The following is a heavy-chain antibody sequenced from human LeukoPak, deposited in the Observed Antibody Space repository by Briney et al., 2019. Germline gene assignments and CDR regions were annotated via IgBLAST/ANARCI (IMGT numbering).Heavy chain of an antibody. J-gene: IGHJ4*02. CDR1: GYTFTGYY. Sequence: GASVKVSCKASGYTFTGYYMHWVRQAPGQGLEWMGWINPNSGGTNYAQKFQGRVTMTRDTSISTAYMELSRLRSDDTAVYYCARDESSGWAYYFDYWGQGTLVTVSS. V-gene: IGHV1-2*02. D-gene: IGHD6-19*01. CDR3: ARDESSGWAYYFDY. CDR2: INPNSGGT.